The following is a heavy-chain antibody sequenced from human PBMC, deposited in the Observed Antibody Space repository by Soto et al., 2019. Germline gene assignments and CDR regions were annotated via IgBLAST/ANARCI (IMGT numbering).Heavy chain of an antibody. CDR3: ARHNYGLSGGIQRGGMDV. V-gene: IGHV4-39*01. Sequence: KTSETLSLTCTVSGGSISISSYYLGWIRQPPGKGLEWIGSIYYSGSTYYNPSLKSRVTISVDTSKNQFSLKLSSVTAADTAVYYCARHNYGLSGGIQRGGMDVWCQGNTVTVSS. CDR1: GGSISISSYY. D-gene: IGHD4-17*01. J-gene: IGHJ6*02. CDR2: IYYSGST.